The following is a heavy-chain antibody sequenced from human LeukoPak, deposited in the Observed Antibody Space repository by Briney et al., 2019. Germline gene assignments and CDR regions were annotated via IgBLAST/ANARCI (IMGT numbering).Heavy chain of an antibody. D-gene: IGHD3-16*02. Sequence: SETLSLTCAVYGGSFSGYYWSWIRQPPGKGLEWIGEINHSGSTNYNPSLKSRVTISVDTSKNQFSLKLSSVTAADTAVYYCARRLSARVWGSYRYTPNFVYWDQGTLVTVSS. J-gene: IGHJ4*02. V-gene: IGHV4-34*01. CDR1: GGSFSGYY. CDR2: INHSGST. CDR3: ARRLSARVWGSYRYTPNFVY.